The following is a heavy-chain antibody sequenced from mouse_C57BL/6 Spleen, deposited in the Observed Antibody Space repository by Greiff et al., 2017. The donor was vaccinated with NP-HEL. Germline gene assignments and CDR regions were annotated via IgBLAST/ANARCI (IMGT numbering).Heavy chain of an antibody. Sequence: EVKLQESGPGLVKPSQSLSLTCSVTGYSITSGYYWNWIRQFPGNKLEWMGYISYDGSNNYNPSLKNRISITRDSSKNQFFLKLNSVTTEDTATYYCARSTYYCDYWGQGTTLTVSS. V-gene: IGHV3-6*01. D-gene: IGHD2-14*01. CDR3: ARSTYYCDY. CDR1: GYSITSGYY. CDR2: ISYDGSN. J-gene: IGHJ2*01.